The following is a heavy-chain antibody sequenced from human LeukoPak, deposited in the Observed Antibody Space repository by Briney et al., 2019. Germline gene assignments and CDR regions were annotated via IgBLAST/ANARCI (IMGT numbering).Heavy chain of an antibody. Sequence: GASVKVSCKASGYTFTSYGISWVRQAPGQGLEWMGWISAYNGNTNYAQKLQGRVTMTTDTSTSTAYMELRSLRSDDTAVYYCARGGYDFWSGYYYYMDVWGKGTTVTASS. D-gene: IGHD3-3*01. CDR3: ARGGYDFWSGYYYYMDV. J-gene: IGHJ6*03. CDR2: ISAYNGNT. V-gene: IGHV1-18*01. CDR1: GYTFTSYG.